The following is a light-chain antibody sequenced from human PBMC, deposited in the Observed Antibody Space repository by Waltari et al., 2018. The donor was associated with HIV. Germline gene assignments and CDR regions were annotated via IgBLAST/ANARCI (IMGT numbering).Light chain of an antibody. CDR3: QHYEISSR. Sequence: IVLTQSPGTLSLSPGVRATLPCRASRRVSRSYSTWYQQKPGKAPRLPIHGASSRATVFPDRFSGSGCGTDFTLTSSRLEPEDFAVYCCQHYEISSRFGPGTKVDIK. V-gene: IGKV3-20*01. CDR1: RRVSRSY. J-gene: IGKJ3*01. CDR2: GAS.